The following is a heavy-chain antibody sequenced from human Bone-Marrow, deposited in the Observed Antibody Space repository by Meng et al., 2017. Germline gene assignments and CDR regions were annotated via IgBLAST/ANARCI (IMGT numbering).Heavy chain of an antibody. Sequence: SETLSLTCTVSGYSISSGYYWGWIRQPPGKGLEWIGSIYRSGSTYYNPSLKSRVTISVDTSKNQFSLKLSSVTAADTAVYYCARDLGYYYDSSGYYERGYWGQGTLVTVSS. CDR1: GYSISSGYY. D-gene: IGHD3-22*01. CDR2: IYRSGST. V-gene: IGHV4-38-2*02. CDR3: ARDLGYYYDSSGYYERGY. J-gene: IGHJ4*02.